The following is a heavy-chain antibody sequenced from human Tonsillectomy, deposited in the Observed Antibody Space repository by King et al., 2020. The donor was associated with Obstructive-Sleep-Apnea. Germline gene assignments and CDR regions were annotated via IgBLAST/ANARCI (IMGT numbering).Heavy chain of an antibody. J-gene: IGHJ4*02. Sequence: VQLVESGGGLVQPGGSLRLSCAASGFTFSIHSMNWVRQAPGKGLEWVSYIISSSSTIYYADSVKGRFTISRDNAKNSLFLQMDSLRAEDTAMYYCAREGSGPLIDYWGQGTLVTVSS. CDR2: IISSSSTI. V-gene: IGHV3-48*04. CDR3: AREGSGPLIDY. CDR1: GFTFSIHS. D-gene: IGHD7-27*01.